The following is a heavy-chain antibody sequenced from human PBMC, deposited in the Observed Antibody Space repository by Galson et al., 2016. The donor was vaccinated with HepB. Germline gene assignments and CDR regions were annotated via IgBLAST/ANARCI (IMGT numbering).Heavy chain of an antibody. J-gene: IGHJ4*02. CDR3: ARGGAPVAGV. D-gene: IGHD6-13*01. V-gene: IGHV3-66*01. Sequence: AASGFTVSNNYMSWVRQAPGKGLEWVPLIYSGGSTSYANSVRGRFTISRDNSKNTLYLQMNSLRDEDTAVYYCARGGAPVAGVWGQGTLVTVSS. CDR2: IYSGGST. CDR1: GFTVSNNY.